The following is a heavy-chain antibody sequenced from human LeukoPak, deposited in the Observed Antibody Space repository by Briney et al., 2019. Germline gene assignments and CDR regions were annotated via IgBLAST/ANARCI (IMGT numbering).Heavy chain of an antibody. CDR3: ARDRQDVLEWLYTPGYMDV. Sequence: SVKVSCKASGGTFSSYAISWVRQAPGQGLEWMGGIIPIFGTANYAQKFQGRVTITTDESTSTAYMELSSLRSEDTAVYYCARDRQDVLEWLYTPGYMDVWGKGITVTVSS. CDR2: IIPIFGTA. V-gene: IGHV1-69*05. CDR1: GGTFSSYA. D-gene: IGHD3-3*01. J-gene: IGHJ6*03.